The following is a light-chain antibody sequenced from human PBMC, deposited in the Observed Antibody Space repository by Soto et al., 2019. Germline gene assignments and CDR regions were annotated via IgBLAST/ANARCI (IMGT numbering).Light chain of an antibody. CDR3: STWDDSLRGLV. CDR1: SSNIGGNS. Sequence: QAVVTQPPSASGAPGQGISISCSGSSSNIGGNSVSWYRQVPGTAPKLLIFSNHQRPSGVPDRFSGSKSGTSASLAISGLQSEDEADYYCSTWDDSLRGLVFGGWTKLTVL. CDR2: SNH. J-gene: IGLJ2*01. V-gene: IGLV1-44*01.